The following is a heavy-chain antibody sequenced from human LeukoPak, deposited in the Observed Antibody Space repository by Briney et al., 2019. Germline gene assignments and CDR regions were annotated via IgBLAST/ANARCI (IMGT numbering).Heavy chain of an antibody. V-gene: IGHV1-2*02. CDR1: GYTFTDYY. Sequence: ASVKVSCKASGYTFTDYYMHWVRQAPGQGLEWMGWINPNSGGTNYAQKFQGRVTMTRDTSVSTVYMEMSRLRSDDTAVYYCARESVPAVAARRGLNYWGQGTLVAVSS. CDR2: INPNSGGT. D-gene: IGHD6-6*01. J-gene: IGHJ4*02. CDR3: ARESVPAVAARRGLNY.